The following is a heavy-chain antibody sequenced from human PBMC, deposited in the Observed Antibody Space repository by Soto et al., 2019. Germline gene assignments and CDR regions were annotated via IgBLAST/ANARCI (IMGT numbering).Heavy chain of an antibody. J-gene: IGHJ6*02. V-gene: IGHV3-15*01. CDR1: GFTFSNAW. Sequence: EVQLVESGGGLVKPGGSLRLSCAASGFTFSNAWMSWVRQAPGKGLEWVGRIKSKTDGGTTDYAAPVKGRFTISRDDSKNTLYLQMNSLKTEDTAVYYCTTDRLRIIVVVPAAETYYGMDVWGQGTTVTVSS. D-gene: IGHD2-2*01. CDR3: TTDRLRIIVVVPAAETYYGMDV. CDR2: IKSKTDGGTT.